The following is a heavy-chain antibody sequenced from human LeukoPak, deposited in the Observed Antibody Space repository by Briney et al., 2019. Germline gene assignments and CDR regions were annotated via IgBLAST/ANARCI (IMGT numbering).Heavy chain of an antibody. CDR3: ASWWLEYYDSSGYYMFDY. CDR1: GGSISSSSYY. CDR2: IYYSGST. V-gene: IGHV4-39*01. J-gene: IGHJ4*02. D-gene: IGHD3-22*01. Sequence: SETLSLTCTVSGGSISSSSYYWGWIRQPPGKGLEWIGSIYYSGSTYYNPSLKSRVTISVDTSKNQFSLKLSSVTAADTAVYYCASWWLEYYDSSGYYMFDYWGQGTLVTVSS.